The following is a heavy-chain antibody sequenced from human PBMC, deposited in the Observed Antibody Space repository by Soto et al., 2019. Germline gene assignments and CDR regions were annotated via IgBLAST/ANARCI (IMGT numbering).Heavy chain of an antibody. CDR3: ARGYPIAVAGKRGYGMDV. CDR1: GYTFTSYG. Sequence: QVQLVQSGAEVKKPGASVKVSCKASGYTFTSYGISWVRQAPGQGLEWMGWISAYNGNTNYAQKLQGRVTMTTDTSTSTAYMELRSLRSDDTAVYYWARGYPIAVAGKRGYGMDVWGQGTTVTVSS. V-gene: IGHV1-18*01. J-gene: IGHJ6*02. CDR2: ISAYNGNT. D-gene: IGHD6-19*01.